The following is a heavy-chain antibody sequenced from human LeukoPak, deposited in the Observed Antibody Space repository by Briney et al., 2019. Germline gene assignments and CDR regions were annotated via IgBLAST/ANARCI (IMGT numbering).Heavy chain of an antibody. D-gene: IGHD2-21*02. Sequence: PGGSLRLSCAASGFTFSGYGMHWVRQAPGKGLEWVAVIWYDGSNKYYADSVKGRFTLSRDNSKNTLYLQMNSLRAEDTAVYYCARDPEFCGGDCFWGQGTLVTVSS. CDR2: IWYDGSNK. CDR3: ARDPEFCGGDCF. J-gene: IGHJ4*02. V-gene: IGHV3-33*01. CDR1: GFTFSGYG.